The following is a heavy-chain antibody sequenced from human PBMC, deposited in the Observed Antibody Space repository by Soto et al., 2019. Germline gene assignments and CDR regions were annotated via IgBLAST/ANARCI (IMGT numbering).Heavy chain of an antibody. CDR3: ARYGTRGDW. CDR2: ISSSGLTT. V-gene: IGHV3-48*03. J-gene: IGHJ5*01. D-gene: IGHD3-10*01. Sequence: GSLRLSCQASGFNFRMYEMHWVRKAPGKGPEWVSYISSSGLTTYYADFAEGRFTISRDNAKDSLYLHLNSLRVGDTAVYYCARYGTRGDWWGLGTQVTVSS. CDR1: GFNFRMYE.